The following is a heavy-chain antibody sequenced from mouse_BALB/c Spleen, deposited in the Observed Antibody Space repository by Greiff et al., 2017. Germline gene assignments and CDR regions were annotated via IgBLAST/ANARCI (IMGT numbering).Heavy chain of an antibody. CDR1: GFTFSSFG. D-gene: IGHD1-1*01. CDR3: AREGYYYGSSWNWYFDV. V-gene: IGHV5-17*02. Sequence: EVQGVESGGGLVQPGGSRKLSCAASGFTFSSFGMHWVRQAPEKGLEWVAYISSGSSTIYYADTVKGRFTISRDNPKNTLFLQMTSLRSEDTAMYYCAREGYYYGSSWNWYFDVWGAGTTVTVSS. CDR2: ISSGSSTI. J-gene: IGHJ1*01.